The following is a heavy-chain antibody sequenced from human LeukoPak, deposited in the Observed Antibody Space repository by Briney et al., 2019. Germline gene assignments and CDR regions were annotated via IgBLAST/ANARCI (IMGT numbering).Heavy chain of an antibody. Sequence: GGSLRLSCAASGFTVSRNYMSWVRQAPGKGLEWVSVIYSGGSTYYADSVKGRFTISRDNSKNTLYLQMNSLRAEDTAVYYCARGPAYCSGGSCYSADYWGQGTLATVSS. V-gene: IGHV3-66*02. CDR1: GFTVSRNY. CDR3: ARGPAYCSGGSCYSADY. D-gene: IGHD2-15*01. J-gene: IGHJ4*02. CDR2: IYSGGST.